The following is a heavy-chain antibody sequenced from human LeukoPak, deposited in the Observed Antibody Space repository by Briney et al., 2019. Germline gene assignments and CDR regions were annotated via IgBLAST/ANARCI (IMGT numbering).Heavy chain of an antibody. D-gene: IGHD3-10*01. CDR2: IIPIFGTA. CDR3: ARGRFGELFLNWFDP. V-gene: IGHV1-69*06. Sequence: GSSVKVSCKASGGTFSSYAISWVRQAPGQGLEWMGGIIPIFGTANYAQKFQGRVTITADKSTSTAYMELSSLRSEDTAVYYCARGRFGELFLNWFDPWGQGTLVTVSS. J-gene: IGHJ5*02. CDR1: GGTFSSYA.